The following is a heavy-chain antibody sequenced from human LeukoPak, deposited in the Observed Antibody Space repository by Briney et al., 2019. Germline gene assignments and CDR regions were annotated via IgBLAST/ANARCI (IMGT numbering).Heavy chain of an antibody. D-gene: IGHD5-12*01. Sequence: GGSLRLSCVASGFTFSSYWMSWVRQAPGKGLEWVANIKRDGSEKNYVDSVKGRFTISRGNAKNSLYLQMNSLRVQDTAVYYCARDGFDWGQGALVTVSS. V-gene: IGHV3-7*01. CDR2: IKRDGSEK. CDR3: ARDGFD. J-gene: IGHJ4*02. CDR1: GFTFSSYW.